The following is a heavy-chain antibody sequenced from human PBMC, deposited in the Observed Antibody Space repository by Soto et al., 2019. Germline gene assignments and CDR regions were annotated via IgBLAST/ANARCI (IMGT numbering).Heavy chain of an antibody. CDR2: ISSSSSYI. J-gene: IGHJ4*02. CDR1: GFTFSSYS. V-gene: IGHV3-21*04. D-gene: IGHD2-8*01. Sequence: PGGSLRLSCAASGFTFSSYSMNWVRQAPGKGLEWVSSISSSSSYIYYADSVKGRFTISRDNAKNSLYLQMNSLRAEDTAVYYCARVPGYCTNGVCPRDYWGQGTLVTVSS. CDR3: ARVPGYCTNGVCPRDY.